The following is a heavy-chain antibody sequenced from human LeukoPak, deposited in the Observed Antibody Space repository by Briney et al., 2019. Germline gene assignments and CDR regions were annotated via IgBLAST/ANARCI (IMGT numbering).Heavy chain of an antibody. D-gene: IGHD5-18*01. Sequence: GGSLRLSCAASGFTFSSYAMSWVRQAPGKGLEWVSAISGSGGSTYYADSVKGRFTISRDNSKNTLYLQMNSLRAEDTAVYYCAKDPHSHTPPRGNSYGRFYYFDYWGQGTLVTVSS. CDR2: ISGSGGST. CDR3: AKDPHSHTPPRGNSYGRFYYFDY. V-gene: IGHV3-23*01. CDR1: GFTFSSYA. J-gene: IGHJ4*02.